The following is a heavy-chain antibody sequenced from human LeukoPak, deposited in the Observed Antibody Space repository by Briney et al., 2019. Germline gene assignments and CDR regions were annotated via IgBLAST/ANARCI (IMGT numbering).Heavy chain of an antibody. D-gene: IGHD3-22*01. CDR3: AKGIPMMAGFDY. V-gene: IGHV3-30*18. CDR1: GFTFDDYG. J-gene: IGHJ4*02. CDR2: ISYDGSNK. Sequence: GGSLRLSCAASGFTFDDYGMSWVRQAPGKGLEWVAVISYDGSNKYYADSVEGRFTISRDNSKNTLYLQMNSLRAEDTGVYYCAKGIPMMAGFDYWGQGTLVTVSS.